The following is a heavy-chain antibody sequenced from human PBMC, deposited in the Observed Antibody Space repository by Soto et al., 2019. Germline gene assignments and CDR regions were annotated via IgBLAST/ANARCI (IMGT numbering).Heavy chain of an antibody. Sequence: PGESLKISCKGSGYSFTSYWIGWVRQMPGKGLEWMGIIYPGDSDTRYSPSFQGQVTISADKSISTAYLQWSSLKASDTAMYYCARHAAGLTTVTTSYYYFYGTAAWGKGT. CDR2: IYPGDSDT. D-gene: IGHD4-17*01. CDR3: ARHAAGLTTVTTSYYYFYGTAA. CDR1: GYSFTSYW. J-gene: IGHJ6*04. V-gene: IGHV5-51*01.